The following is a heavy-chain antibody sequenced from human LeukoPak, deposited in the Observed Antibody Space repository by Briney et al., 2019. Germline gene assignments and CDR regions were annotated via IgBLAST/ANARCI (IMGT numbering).Heavy chain of an antibody. Sequence: SQTLSLTCTVSGGSISSGGYYWSWLRQPPGKGLEWIGYIYHSGSTYYNPSLKSRVTISVDRSKNQFSLKLSSVTAADTAVYYCARDGGELGGFDYWGQGTLVTVSS. D-gene: IGHD1-26*01. CDR3: ARDGGELGGFDY. V-gene: IGHV4-30-2*01. J-gene: IGHJ4*02. CDR1: GGSISSGGYY. CDR2: IYHSGST.